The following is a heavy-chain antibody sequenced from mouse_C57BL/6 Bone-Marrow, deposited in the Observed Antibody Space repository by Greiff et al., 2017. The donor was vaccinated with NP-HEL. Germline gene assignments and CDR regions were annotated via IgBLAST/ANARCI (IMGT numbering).Heavy chain of an antibody. CDR1: GFSLTSYG. Sequence: VQLQESGPGLVQPSQSLSITCTVSGFSLTSYGVHWVRQSPGKGLEWLGVIWRGGSTDYNAAFMSRLSITKDNSKSQVFFKMNSLQAEDTAICYCAILYYGSSYGFAYWGQGTLVTVSA. CDR3: AILYYGSSYGFAY. D-gene: IGHD1-1*01. V-gene: IGHV2-5*01. J-gene: IGHJ3*01. CDR2: IWRGGST.